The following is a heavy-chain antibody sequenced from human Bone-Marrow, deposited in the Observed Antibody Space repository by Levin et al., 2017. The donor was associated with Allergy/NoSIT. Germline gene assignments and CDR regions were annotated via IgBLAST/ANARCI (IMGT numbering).Heavy chain of an antibody. D-gene: IGHD2-2*01. CDR3: ARVALPRYCTSTSCSDSGYYFDY. CDR2: IGTAADS. J-gene: IGHJ4*02. CDR1: GFTFSSYD. V-gene: IGHV3-13*04. Sequence: ASVKVSCAASGFTFSSYDMHWVRQATGRGLEWVSAIGTAADSYYSGSVKGRFTVSRDNAKNSFYLHMNSLRAGDTAVYYCARVALPRYCTSTSCSDSGYYFDYWGQGTLVTVSS.